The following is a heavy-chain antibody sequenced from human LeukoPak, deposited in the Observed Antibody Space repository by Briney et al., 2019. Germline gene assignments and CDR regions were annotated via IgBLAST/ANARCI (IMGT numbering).Heavy chain of an antibody. CDR2: INSDGSST. V-gene: IGHV3-74*01. CDR1: GFTFDDYG. J-gene: IGHJ4*02. CDR3: ARATTVTSPQDY. Sequence: GGSLRLSCAASGFTFDDYGMRWVRQAPGKGLVWVSRINSDGSSTNYADSVKGRFTISRDNAKNTLYLQMNSLRAEDTAVYYCARATTVTSPQDYWGQGTLVTVSS. D-gene: IGHD4-17*01.